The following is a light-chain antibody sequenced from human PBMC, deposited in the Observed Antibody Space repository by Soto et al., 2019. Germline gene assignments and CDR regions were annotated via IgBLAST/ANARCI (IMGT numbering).Light chain of an antibody. CDR2: EVS. CDR1: SSDVGGYNY. CDR3: CSYAGRSSSI. J-gene: IGLJ7*01. V-gene: IGLV2-23*02. Sequence: QSALTQPASVSGSPGQSITISCTGTSSDVGGYNYVSWYQQHPGKAPKLMIYEVSNRPSGVSNRFSGSKSGNTASLRISGLQAEDEADYYCCSYAGRSSSIFGGGTQLTVL.